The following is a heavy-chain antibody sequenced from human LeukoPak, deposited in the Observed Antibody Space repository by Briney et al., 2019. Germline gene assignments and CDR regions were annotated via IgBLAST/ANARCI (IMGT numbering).Heavy chain of an antibody. J-gene: IGHJ4*02. V-gene: IGHV3-33*08. Sequence: GRSLRLSCAASGFTFSSSGMHWVRQAPGKGLEWVALIRYDGSNTFYVDSVKGRFTISRDNSKNTLYLQMNSLRAEDTAVYYCARDSSGSLDYWGQGTLVTVSS. CDR2: IRYDGSNT. CDR1: GFTFSSSG. CDR3: ARDSSGSLDY. D-gene: IGHD3-22*01.